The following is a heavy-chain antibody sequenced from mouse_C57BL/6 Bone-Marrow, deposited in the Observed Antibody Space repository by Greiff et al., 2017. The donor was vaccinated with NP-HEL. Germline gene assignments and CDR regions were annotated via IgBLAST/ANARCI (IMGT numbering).Heavy chain of an antibody. CDR1: GFTFSDYY. V-gene: IGHV5-16*01. Sequence: EVKVEESEGGLVQPGSSLKLSCTASGFTFSDYYMAWVRQVPEKGLEWVANINYDGSSTYYLDSLKSRFIISRDNAKNILYLQMSSLKSEDTATYYCARDRDWDSWYFDVWGTGTTVTVSS. CDR2: INYDGSST. D-gene: IGHD4-1*01. CDR3: ARDRDWDSWYFDV. J-gene: IGHJ1*03.